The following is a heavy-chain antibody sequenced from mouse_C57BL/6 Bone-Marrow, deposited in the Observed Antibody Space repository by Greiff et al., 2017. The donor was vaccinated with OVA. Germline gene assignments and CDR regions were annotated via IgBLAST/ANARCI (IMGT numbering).Heavy chain of an antibody. CDR3: ARMAGLYYGSSYVYYLDY. CDR1: GFSLSTFGMG. J-gene: IGHJ2*01. V-gene: IGHV8-8*01. CDR2: IWWDDDK. Sequence: QVTLKESGPGILQPSQTLSLTCSFSGFSLSTFGMGVGWIRHPSGKGLEWLAHIWWDDDKYYNPALKSRPTISEDTSKYQVFLKIANVDTADTATYYCARMAGLYYGSSYVYYLDYWGQGTTLTVSS. D-gene: IGHD1-1*01.